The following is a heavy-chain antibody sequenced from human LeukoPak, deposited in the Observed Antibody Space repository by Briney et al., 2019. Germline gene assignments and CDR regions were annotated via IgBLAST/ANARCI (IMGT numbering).Heavy chain of an antibody. CDR1: GFTFSSYS. J-gene: IGHJ3*02. Sequence: GGSLRLSCAASGFTFSSYSMNWVRQAPGKGLEWVSSISSSSSYIYYADSVKGRFTISRDNAKNSLYLQMNSLRAEDTAVYYCARGGGSWVFDIWGQGTMVTVSS. V-gene: IGHV3-21*01. CDR3: ARGGGSWVFDI. D-gene: IGHD1-26*01. CDR2: ISSSSSYI.